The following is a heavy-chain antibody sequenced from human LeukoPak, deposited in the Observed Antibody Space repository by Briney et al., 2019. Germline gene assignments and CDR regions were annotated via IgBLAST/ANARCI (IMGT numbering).Heavy chain of an antibody. Sequence: GGSLRLSCAASGFTFSNYDMHWVRQGTGNGLEWVSAFHAAGDSHYAGSVKGRFTVSRDNAEKSFHLQMNSLRAGDTAVYFCARGNCGTASCSERVRGLDVWGPGITVTVSS. CDR1: GFTFSNYD. CDR2: FHAAGDS. D-gene: IGHD2-2*01. CDR3: ARGNCGTASCSERVRGLDV. J-gene: IGHJ6*02. V-gene: IGHV3-13*01.